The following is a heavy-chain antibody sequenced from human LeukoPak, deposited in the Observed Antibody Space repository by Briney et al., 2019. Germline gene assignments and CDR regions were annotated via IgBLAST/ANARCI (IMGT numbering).Heavy chain of an antibody. J-gene: IGHJ4*02. CDR1: GFTFSNVW. CDR3: ARDYN. V-gene: IGHV3-7*01. Sequence: GGSLRLSCAASGFTFSNVWMTWVRQAPGKGLEWVANIKPDGRETYYVDSVKGRFTISRDNAKSSLYLQMNSLRAEDTAVYYCARDYNLGQGTLVTVSS. CDR2: IKPDGRET.